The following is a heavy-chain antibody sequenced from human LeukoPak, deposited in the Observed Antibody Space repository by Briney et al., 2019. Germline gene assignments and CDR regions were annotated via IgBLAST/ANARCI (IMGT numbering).Heavy chain of an antibody. Sequence: SETLSLTCAVYGGSFSGYYWSWIRQPPGKGLEWIGKINHSGSTNYNPSLKSRVTISVDTSKNQFSLKLSSVTAADTAVYYCARGRNIAAADTNYFDYWGQGTLVTVSS. V-gene: IGHV4-34*01. CDR3: ARGRNIAAADTNYFDY. D-gene: IGHD6-13*01. CDR2: INHSGST. CDR1: GGSFSGYY. J-gene: IGHJ4*02.